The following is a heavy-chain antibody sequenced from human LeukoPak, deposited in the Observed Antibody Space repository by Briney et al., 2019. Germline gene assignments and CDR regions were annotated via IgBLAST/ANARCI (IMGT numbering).Heavy chain of an antibody. Sequence: PGGSLRLSCAASGFTFDDYAMHWVRQAPGKGLEWVGFIRSKAYGGTTEYAASVKGRFTISRDDSKSIAYLQMNSLKTEDTAVYYCTRLTGSGGGFDYWGQGTLVTVSS. CDR1: GFTFDDYA. J-gene: IGHJ4*02. V-gene: IGHV3-49*04. CDR2: IRSKAYGGTT. D-gene: IGHD3-10*01. CDR3: TRLTGSGGGFDY.